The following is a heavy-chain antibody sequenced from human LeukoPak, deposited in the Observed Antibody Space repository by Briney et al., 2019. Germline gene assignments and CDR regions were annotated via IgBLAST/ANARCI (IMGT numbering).Heavy chain of an antibody. CDR1: GYTFTSYG. Sequence: ASVKVSCKASGYTFTSYGLSWVRQAPGQGLEWMGWITTYNGNRNYAQKFQGRVTMTTDTSTSTAYMELRSLRSDDTAVYYCARMGIERGYSSTQSGFDYWGQGTLVTVSS. D-gene: IGHD5-18*01. CDR2: ITTYNGNR. J-gene: IGHJ4*02. CDR3: ARMGIERGYSSTQSGFDY. V-gene: IGHV1-18*01.